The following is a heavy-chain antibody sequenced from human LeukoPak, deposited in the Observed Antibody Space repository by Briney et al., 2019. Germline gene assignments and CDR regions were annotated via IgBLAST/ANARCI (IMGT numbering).Heavy chain of an antibody. CDR1: GGSIRSYY. J-gene: IGHJ4*02. CDR3: ARGQLGDGYNFDY. D-gene: IGHD5-24*01. CDR2: IYYSGGTSGST. Sequence: PSETLSLTCSVSGGSIRSYYWSWIRQPPGKGLEWIGDIYYSGGTSGSTNFNPSLKSRVTISVDTSKNQLSLKLSSVTAADTAVYYCARGQLGDGYNFDYWGQGTLVTVSS. V-gene: IGHV4-59*01.